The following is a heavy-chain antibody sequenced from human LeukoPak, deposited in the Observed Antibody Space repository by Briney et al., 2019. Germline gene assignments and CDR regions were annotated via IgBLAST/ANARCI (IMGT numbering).Heavy chain of an antibody. CDR2: FDPEDGET. D-gene: IGHD3-22*01. Sequence: ASVKVSCKVSGYTLTELSMHWVRQAPGKGLEWMGGFDPEDGETIYAQKFQGRVTMTEDTSTDTAYMELSSLRSEDTAVYYCATDPNYYDSSVYRHWGQGTLVTVSS. CDR3: ATDPNYYDSSVYRH. V-gene: IGHV1-24*01. CDR1: GYTLTELS. J-gene: IGHJ1*01.